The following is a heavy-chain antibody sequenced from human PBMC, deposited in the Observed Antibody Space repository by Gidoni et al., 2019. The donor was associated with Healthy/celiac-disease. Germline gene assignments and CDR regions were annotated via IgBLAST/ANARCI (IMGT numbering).Heavy chain of an antibody. J-gene: IGHJ4*02. CDR1: GGSFSGYY. Sequence: QVQLQQWGAGLLKPSETLSLTCAVYGGSFSGYYWSWIRQPPGKGLEWIGEINHSGSTNYNPSLKSRVTISVDTSKNQFSLKLSSVTAADTAVYYCAWTQWERGVVDYWGQGTLVTVSS. CDR3: AWTQWERGVVDY. D-gene: IGHD1-26*01. V-gene: IGHV4-34*01. CDR2: INHSGST.